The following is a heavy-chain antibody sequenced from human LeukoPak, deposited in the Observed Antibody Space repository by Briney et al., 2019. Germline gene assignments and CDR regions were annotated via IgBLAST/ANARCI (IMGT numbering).Heavy chain of an antibody. CDR3: AKDASSGWYIDY. Sequence: GGSLRLSCAASGFTFDDYAMHWVRQTPGKGLEWVSLITWDGGSTYYADSVKGRFTISRDNSKNSVHLQMNSLRAEDTAFYYCAKDASSGWYIDYWGQGTLVTVSS. V-gene: IGHV3-43D*03. CDR1: GFTFDDYA. J-gene: IGHJ4*02. D-gene: IGHD6-19*01. CDR2: ITWDGGST.